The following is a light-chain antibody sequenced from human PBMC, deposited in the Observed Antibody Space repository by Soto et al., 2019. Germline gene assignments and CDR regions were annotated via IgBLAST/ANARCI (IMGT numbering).Light chain of an antibody. V-gene: IGKV1-9*01. CDR1: QDFRNY. CDR3: QQLNSYTLT. Sequence: DIQFTQSPSFLSASIGDRVTITCRASQDFRNYLAWYQKKPGEAPKLLIYVASTLPSGLRSRFSGSGSGTEFTLTISSLQPEDFATYYCQQLNSYTLTFGGGTKVDIK. J-gene: IGKJ4*01. CDR2: VAS.